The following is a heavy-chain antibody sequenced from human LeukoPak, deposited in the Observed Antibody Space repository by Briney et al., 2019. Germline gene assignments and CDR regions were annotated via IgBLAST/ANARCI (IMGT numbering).Heavy chain of an antibody. J-gene: IGHJ6*02. CDR1: GYTFTGYY. V-gene: IGHV1-69*13. CDR2: IIPIFGTA. Sequence: SVKVSCKASGYTFTGYYMHWVRQAPGQGLEWMGGIIPIFGTANYAQKFQGRVTITADESTSTAYMELSSLRSEDTAVYYCARDSTAGLYYYYGMDVWGQGTTVTVSS. D-gene: IGHD6-13*01. CDR3: ARDSTAGLYYYYGMDV.